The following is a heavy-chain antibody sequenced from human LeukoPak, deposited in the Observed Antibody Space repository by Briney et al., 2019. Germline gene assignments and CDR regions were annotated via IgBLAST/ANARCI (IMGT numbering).Heavy chain of an antibody. D-gene: IGHD4-23*01. V-gene: IGHV1-69*04. Sequence: SVKVSCKASGGTFSSYAISWVRQAPGQGLEWMGRIIPILGIANYAQKFQGRVTITADKSTSTAYMELSSLRSEDTAVYYCASYGGKERTYYYGMDVWGQGTTVTVSS. CDR3: ASYGGKERTYYYGMDV. J-gene: IGHJ6*02. CDR2: IIPILGIA. CDR1: GGTFSSYA.